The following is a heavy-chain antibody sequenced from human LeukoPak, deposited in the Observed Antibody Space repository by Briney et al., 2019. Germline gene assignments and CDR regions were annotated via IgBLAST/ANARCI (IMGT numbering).Heavy chain of an antibody. D-gene: IGHD3-3*01. J-gene: IGHJ4*02. Sequence: SRGSLRLSCAASGFTFSSYAMSWVRQAPGKGLEWVSAISGGGGSRYYADSVKGRFTISRDNSKNTLYLQMNSLRAEVAAVYYCAKGRDYDFWSGYSIDYWGQGTLVTVSS. V-gene: IGHV3-23*01. CDR3: AKGRDYDFWSGYSIDY. CDR1: GFTFSSYA. CDR2: ISGGGGSR.